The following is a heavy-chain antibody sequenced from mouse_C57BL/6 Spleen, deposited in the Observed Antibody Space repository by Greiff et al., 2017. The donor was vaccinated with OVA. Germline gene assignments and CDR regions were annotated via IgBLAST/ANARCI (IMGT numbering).Heavy chain of an antibody. D-gene: IGHD1-2*01. CDR1: GYTFTSYW. Sequence: QVQLQQSGAELVRPGTSVKLSCTASGYTFTSYWMHWVKQRPGQGLEWIGVIDPSDSYTNYNQKFKGKATLTVDTSSSTAYMQLSSLTSEDSAVYYCARSSGTATGVFAYWGQGTLVTVSA. J-gene: IGHJ3*01. V-gene: IGHV1-59*01. CDR3: ARSSGTATGVFAY. CDR2: IDPSDSYT.